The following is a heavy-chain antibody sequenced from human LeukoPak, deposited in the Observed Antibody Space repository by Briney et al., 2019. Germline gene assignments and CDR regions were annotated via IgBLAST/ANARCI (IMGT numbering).Heavy chain of an antibody. J-gene: IGHJ4*02. CDR2: INPSGGST. Sequence: GASVKVSCKASGYTFTSYYMHWVRQAPGQGLEWMGIINPSGGSTSYAQKFQGRVTMTRDTSTSTVYMELSSLRSEDTAVYYCARSSNSLMSGYPFDYWGQGTLVTVSS. CDR3: ARSSNSLMSGYPFDY. D-gene: IGHD3-3*01. V-gene: IGHV1-46*01. CDR1: GYTFTSYY.